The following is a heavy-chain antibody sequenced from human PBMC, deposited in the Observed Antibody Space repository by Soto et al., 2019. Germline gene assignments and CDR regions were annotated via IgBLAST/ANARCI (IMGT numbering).Heavy chain of an antibody. CDR2: ISAYNGNT. V-gene: IGHV1-18*01. CDR1: GYTFTSYH. D-gene: IGHD2-15*01. Sequence: QVQLVQSGAEVKKPGASVKVSCKASGYTFTSYHITWVRQAPGQGLEWMGWISAYNGNTNYAQKLQGRVTMTTDTPTTPAYMERRGLGPAEPAWNYGPEDPPPPREWGQGTLVTVSS. J-gene: IGHJ4*02. CDR3: PEDPPPPRE.